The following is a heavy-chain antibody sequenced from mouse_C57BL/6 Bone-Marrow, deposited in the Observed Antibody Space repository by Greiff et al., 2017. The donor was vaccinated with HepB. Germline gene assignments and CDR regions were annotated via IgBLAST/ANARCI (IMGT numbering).Heavy chain of an antibody. D-gene: IGHD1-1*01. Sequence: DVQLQESGPGLVKPSQSLSLTCSVTGYSITSGYYWNWIRQFPGNKLEWMGYISYDGSNNYNPSLKNRISITRDTSKNQFFLKLNSVTTEDTATYYCARHYYGPFDYWGQGTTLTVSS. CDR1: GYSITSGYY. CDR2: ISYDGSN. V-gene: IGHV3-6*01. CDR3: ARHYYGPFDY. J-gene: IGHJ2*01.